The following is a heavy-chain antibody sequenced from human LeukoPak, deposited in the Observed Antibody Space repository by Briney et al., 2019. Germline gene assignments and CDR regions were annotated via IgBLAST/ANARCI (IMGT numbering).Heavy chain of an antibody. V-gene: IGHV1-2*02. CDR2: IIPNSGGT. CDR3: ARGNVFRGHDY. Sequence: ASVKVSCKASGYAFTDYYMHWVRQAPGQGLEWMGWIIPNSGGTKYAQKFQGRVTMTRDTSISTAYVGLSSLRSDDTAVYYCARGNVFRGHDYWGQGTLVTVSS. J-gene: IGHJ4*02. CDR1: GYAFTDYY. D-gene: IGHD2/OR15-2a*01.